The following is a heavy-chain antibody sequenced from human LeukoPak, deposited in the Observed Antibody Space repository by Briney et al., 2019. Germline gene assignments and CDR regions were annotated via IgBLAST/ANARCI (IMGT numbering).Heavy chain of an antibody. CDR3: ARELRAAGYYFDY. D-gene: IGHD6-13*01. V-gene: IGHV4-4*02. CDR1: GGSISSSNW. J-gene: IGHJ4*02. CDR2: IYHSGST. Sequence: SGTLSLTCAVSGGSISSSNWWSWVRQPPGKGLEWIGEIYHSGSTNYNPSLKSRVTISVDKSKNQFSLKLSSVTAADTAVYYCARELRAAGYYFDYWGQGTLVTVSS.